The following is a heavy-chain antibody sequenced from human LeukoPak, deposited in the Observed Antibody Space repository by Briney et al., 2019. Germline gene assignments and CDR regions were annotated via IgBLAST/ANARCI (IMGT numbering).Heavy chain of an antibody. Sequence: KTSETLSLTCTVSGGSISSYYWSWIRQPPGRGLEWIGYIYYSGSTNYNPSLKSRVTISVDTSKNQFSLKLSSVTAADTAVYYCARRTRNWGSWWFDPWGQGTLVTVSS. CDR2: IYYSGST. J-gene: IGHJ5*02. CDR3: ARRTRNWGSWWFDP. D-gene: IGHD7-27*01. CDR1: GGSISSYY. V-gene: IGHV4-59*12.